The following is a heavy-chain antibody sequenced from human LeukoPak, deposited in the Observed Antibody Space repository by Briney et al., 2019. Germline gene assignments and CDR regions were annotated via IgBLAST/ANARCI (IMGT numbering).Heavy chain of an antibody. V-gene: IGHV3-9*01. CDR1: GFTFDDYA. J-gene: IGHJ4*02. CDR3: AKDIAAAGYFDY. D-gene: IGHD6-13*01. Sequence: PGGSLRLSCAASGFTFDDYAMHWVRQAPGKGLEWVSGISWNSGSIGYADSVKGRFTISRDNAKNSLYLQMNSLRAEDTALYYCAKDIAAAGYFDYRGQGTLVTVSS. CDR2: ISWNSGSI.